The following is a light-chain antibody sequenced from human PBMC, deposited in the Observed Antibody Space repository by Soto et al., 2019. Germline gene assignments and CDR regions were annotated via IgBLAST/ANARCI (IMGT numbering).Light chain of an antibody. Sequence: EIVLTQSPGTLSLSPVERATLSCMASQSVSSSYLAWYQQKPGQAPRLLIYGASNRATGVPARFSGSWSGTEFTLTISSLQSEDFAVYYCQQYNNWITFGQGTRLEIK. CDR3: QQYNNWIT. V-gene: IGKV3-15*01. CDR2: GAS. CDR1: QSVSSSY. J-gene: IGKJ5*01.